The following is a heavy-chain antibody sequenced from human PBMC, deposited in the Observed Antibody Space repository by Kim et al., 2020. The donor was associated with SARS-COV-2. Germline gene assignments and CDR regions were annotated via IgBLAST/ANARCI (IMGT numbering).Heavy chain of an antibody. D-gene: IGHD3-9*01. CDR3: ARGPPVGYILTGYYPYYFDY. V-gene: IGHV4-34*01. J-gene: IGHJ4*02. Sequence: RVTISVDTSKNQFSLKLSSVTAADTAVYYCARGPPVGYILTGYYPYYFDYWGQGTLVTVSS.